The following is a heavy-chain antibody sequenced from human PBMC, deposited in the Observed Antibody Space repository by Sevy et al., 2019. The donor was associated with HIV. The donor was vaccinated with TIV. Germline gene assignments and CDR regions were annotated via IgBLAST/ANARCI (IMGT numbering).Heavy chain of an antibody. CDR2: IYYSGST. CDR3: ARDKVAAAGFHYYGMDV. D-gene: IGHD6-13*01. J-gene: IGHJ6*02. CDR1: GGSISSGGYY. V-gene: IGHV4-31*03. Sequence: SETLSLTCTVSGGSISSGGYYWSWIRQHPGKGLEWIGYIYYSGSTYYNPSLKSRVTISVDTSKNQFSLKLSSVTAADTAVYYCARDKVAAAGFHYYGMDVWGQGTTVTVS.